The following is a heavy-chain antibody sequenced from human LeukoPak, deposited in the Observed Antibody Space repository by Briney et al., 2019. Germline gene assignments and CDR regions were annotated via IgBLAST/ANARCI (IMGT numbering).Heavy chain of an antibody. J-gene: IGHJ4*02. Sequence: GASLRLSCAASGFTFSSYAMSWVRQAPGKGLEWVSAISGSGGSTYYADPVKGRFTISRDNSKNTLYLQMNSLRAEDTAVYYCAKRTLLWFGEPHWGQGTLVTVSS. CDR3: AKRTLLWFGEPH. CDR1: GFTFSSYA. D-gene: IGHD3-10*01. CDR2: ISGSGGST. V-gene: IGHV3-23*01.